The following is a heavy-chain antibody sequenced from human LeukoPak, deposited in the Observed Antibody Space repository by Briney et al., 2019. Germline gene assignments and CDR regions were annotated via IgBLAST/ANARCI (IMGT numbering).Heavy chain of an antibody. CDR2: ISPYNGNP. CDR1: GYSFTNYG. Sequence: GASVKVSCKASGYSFTNYGISWVRQAPGQGLEGLGWISPYNGNPQYSHKLQGRVTLTTNASTTTAYMDVRRLGSDDTGVYYCARDFQRLYYFDSSGYYEGDYWGQGTLVTVSS. J-gene: IGHJ4*02. D-gene: IGHD3-22*01. V-gene: IGHV1-18*01. CDR3: ARDFQRLYYFDSSGYYEGDY.